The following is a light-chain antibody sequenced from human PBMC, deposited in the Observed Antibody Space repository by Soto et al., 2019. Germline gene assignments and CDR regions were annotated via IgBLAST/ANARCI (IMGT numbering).Light chain of an antibody. J-gene: IGKJ1*01. V-gene: IGKV1-39*01. CDR1: QGIDSS. Sequence: ILLTQSPSSLSASVGDRVTITCRASQGIDSSFAWYQQKPGKAPKLLIYAASSLQSGVPSRFSGSGSRTDFTLTISSLQPDDFATYYCQQSYSTPLTFGQGTKVDIK. CDR3: QQSYSTPLT. CDR2: AAS.